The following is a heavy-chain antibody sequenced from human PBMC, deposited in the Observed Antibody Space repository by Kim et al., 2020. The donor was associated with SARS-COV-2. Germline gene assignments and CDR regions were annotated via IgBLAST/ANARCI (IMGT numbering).Heavy chain of an antibody. J-gene: IGHJ6*02. Sequence: NPSLKSRVTISVDTSKNQFSLQLTSVTAADTAVYFCARGHLDNYYYYGMDVWGQGTTVTVSS. CDR3: ARGHLDNYYYYGMDV. D-gene: IGHD1-1*01. V-gene: IGHV4-34*01.